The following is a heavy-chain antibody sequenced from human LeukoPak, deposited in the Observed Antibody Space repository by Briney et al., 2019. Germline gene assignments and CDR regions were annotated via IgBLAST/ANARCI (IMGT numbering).Heavy chain of an antibody. D-gene: IGHD4-11*01. CDR3: VKGLHLVDY. CDR1: GFTFSSLA. CDR2: IHYRGT. Sequence: AGGSLRLSCAASGFTFSSLAMNWVRQAPGKGLEWVSTIHYRGTDYTDSVKGRFTISRDDSRNTLYLQMNSLRAEDTAVYYCVKGLHLVDYWSQGTLVTVSS. J-gene: IGHJ4*02. V-gene: IGHV3-23*01.